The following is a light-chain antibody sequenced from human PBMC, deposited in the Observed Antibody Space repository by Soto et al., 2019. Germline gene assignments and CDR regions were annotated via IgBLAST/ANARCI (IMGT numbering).Light chain of an antibody. CDR3: QQRSNWIT. J-gene: IGKJ4*01. CDR2: DAS. Sequence: DIVLTQSPGSLSLSPGERASLSCRASQNVETFLAWYQQRPGHSPRLLIYDASRRATGIPARFSGSGSGTDFTLTISSLEPEDFAVYYCQQRSNWITFGGGTKVDIK. CDR1: QNVETF. V-gene: IGKV3-11*01.